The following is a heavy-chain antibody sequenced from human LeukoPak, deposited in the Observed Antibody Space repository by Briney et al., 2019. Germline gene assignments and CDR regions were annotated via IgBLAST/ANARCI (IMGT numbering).Heavy chain of an antibody. CDR3: AKAYSRWALTLTNDAFDF. CDR2: ISYDESNT. V-gene: IGHV3-30*04. CDR1: GFTFSSYA. Sequence: GGSLRLSCAASGFTFSSYAMHWVRQAPGKGLEWVALISYDESNTFYADSVKGRFTISRDNSQDTLFLQMNSLRPDDTAVYYCAKAYSRWALTLTNDAFDFWGQGTMVRVSS. D-gene: IGHD3-22*01. J-gene: IGHJ3*01.